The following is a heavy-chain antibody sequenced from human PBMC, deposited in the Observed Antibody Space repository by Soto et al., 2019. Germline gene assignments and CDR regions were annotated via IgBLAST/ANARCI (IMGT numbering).Heavy chain of an antibody. Sequence: QVQLVQSGAEVKKPGSSVKVSCKASGGTFSSYTISWVRQAPGQGLEWMGRIIPILGIANYAQKFQGRVTITADKSTSTAYMELSRLRSEDTAVYYCARDRANRRGSYGLTWGQGTLVTVSS. J-gene: IGHJ5*02. V-gene: IGHV1-69*08. D-gene: IGHD1-26*01. CDR1: GGTFSSYT. CDR2: IIPILGIA. CDR3: ARDRANRRGSYGLT.